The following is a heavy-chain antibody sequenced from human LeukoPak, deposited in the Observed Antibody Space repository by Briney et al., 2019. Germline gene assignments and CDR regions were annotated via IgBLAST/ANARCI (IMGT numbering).Heavy chain of an antibody. CDR1: GFTFSDYY. V-gene: IGHV3-11*01. J-gene: IGHJ3*02. CDR3: AREGFVVVPAADDAFDI. D-gene: IGHD2-2*01. CDR2: ISSSGSTI. Sequence: GGSLRLSCAASGFTFSDYYMSWIRQAPGKGLEWVSYISSSGSTIYYADSVKGRFTTSRDNAKNSLYLQMNSLRAEDTAVYYCAREGFVVVPAADDAFDIWGQGTMVTVSS.